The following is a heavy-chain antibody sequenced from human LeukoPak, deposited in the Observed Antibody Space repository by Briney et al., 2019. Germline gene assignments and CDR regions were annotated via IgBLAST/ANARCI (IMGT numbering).Heavy chain of an antibody. D-gene: IGHD3-22*01. CDR3: ASSYDSSGYYGDYFDY. Sequence: PSETLSLTCTVSGGSISSYYWSWIRQPPGKGLEWIGYIYYSGSTNYNPSLKSRVTISVDTSKNQFSLKLSSVTAADTAVYYCASSYDSSGYYGDYFDYWGQGTQVTVSS. CDR1: GGSISSYY. CDR2: IYYSGST. V-gene: IGHV4-59*01. J-gene: IGHJ4*02.